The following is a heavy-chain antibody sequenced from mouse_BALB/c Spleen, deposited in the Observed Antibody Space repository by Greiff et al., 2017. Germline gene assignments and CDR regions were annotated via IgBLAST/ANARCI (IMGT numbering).Heavy chain of an antibody. Sequence: EVKLMESGGDLVKPGGSLKLSCAASGFTFSSYGMSWVRQTPDKRLEWVATISSGGSYTYYPDSVKGRFTISRDNAKNTLYLQTSSLKSEDTAMYYCARAHYGSEGFAYWGQGTLVTVSA. D-gene: IGHD1-1*01. CDR2: ISSGGSYT. CDR3: ARAHYGSEGFAY. CDR1: GFTFSSYG. J-gene: IGHJ3*01. V-gene: IGHV5-6*01.